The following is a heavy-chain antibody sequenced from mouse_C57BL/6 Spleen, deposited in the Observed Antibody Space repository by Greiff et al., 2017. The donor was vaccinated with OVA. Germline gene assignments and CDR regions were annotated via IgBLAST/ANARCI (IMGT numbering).Heavy chain of an antibody. D-gene: IGHD3-1*01. V-gene: IGHV5-4*01. J-gene: IGHJ1*03. Sequence: EVQRVESGGGLVKPGGSLKLSCAASGFTFSSYAMSWVRQTPEKRLEWVATISDGGSYTYYPDNVKGRFTISRDNAKNNLYLQMSHLKSEDTAMYYCARSAPSGAREYFDVWGTGTTVTVSS. CDR2: ISDGGSYT. CDR1: GFTFSSYA. CDR3: ARSAPSGAREYFDV.